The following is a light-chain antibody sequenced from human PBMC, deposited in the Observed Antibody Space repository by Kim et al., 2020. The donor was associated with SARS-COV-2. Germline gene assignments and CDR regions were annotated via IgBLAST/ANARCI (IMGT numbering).Light chain of an antibody. V-gene: IGLV3-19*01. CDR2: GKN. J-gene: IGLJ2*01. CDR1: SLRSYY. Sequence: LGQTVGITCQGDSLRSYYASWYQQKPGQAPVLVIYGKNNRPSGIPDRFSGSSSGNTASLTITGAQAEDEADYYCNSRDSSGNHVVFGGGTKLTVL. CDR3: NSRDSSGNHVV.